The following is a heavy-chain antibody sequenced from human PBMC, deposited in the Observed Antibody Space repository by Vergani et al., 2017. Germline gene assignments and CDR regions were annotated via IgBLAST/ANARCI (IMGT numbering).Heavy chain of an antibody. CDR1: GGSVSSGSYY. CDR2: IYYSGST. Sequence: QVQLQESGPGLVKPSETLSLTCTVSGGSVSSGSYYWSWIRQPAGKGLEWIGYIYYSGSTNYNPSLKSRVTISVDTSKNQFSLTLSSVTAADTAVYYCAREGSTSNYYYYYMDVWGKGTTVTVSS. J-gene: IGHJ6*03. CDR3: AREGSTSNYYYYYMDV. V-gene: IGHV4-61*10. D-gene: IGHD2-2*01.